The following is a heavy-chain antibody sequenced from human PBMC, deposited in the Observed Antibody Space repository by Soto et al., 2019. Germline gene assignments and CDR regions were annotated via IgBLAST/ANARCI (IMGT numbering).Heavy chain of an antibody. CDR3: ASYYDSSGFDH. V-gene: IGHV4-39*01. J-gene: IGHJ4*02. CDR1: GGSISSSSSY. Sequence: SETLSLTCTVSGGSISSSSSYWGWIRQPPGKGLEWIGSINYSGNTYYNPSLKSRVTISVDTSQNQFSLKLSSVTAADTAVYYCASYYDSSGFDHWGQGTLVTV. D-gene: IGHD3-22*01. CDR2: INYSGNT.